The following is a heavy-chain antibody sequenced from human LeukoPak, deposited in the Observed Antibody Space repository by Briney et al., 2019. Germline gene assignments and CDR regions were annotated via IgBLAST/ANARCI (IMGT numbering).Heavy chain of an antibody. J-gene: IGHJ3*02. Sequence: PGGSLRLSCSASGLTVTNAWMNWVRQAPGKGLEWVSSISSSSSYIYYADSVKGRFTISRDNAKNSLYLQMNSLRAEDTAVYYCARDTHVDTGQPHDAFDIWGQGTMVTVSS. D-gene: IGHD5-18*01. CDR3: ARDTHVDTGQPHDAFDI. V-gene: IGHV3-21*01. CDR2: ISSSSSYI. CDR1: GLTVTNAW.